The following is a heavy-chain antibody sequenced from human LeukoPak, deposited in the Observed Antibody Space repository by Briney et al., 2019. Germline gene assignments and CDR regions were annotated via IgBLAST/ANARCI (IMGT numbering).Heavy chain of an antibody. J-gene: IGHJ5*02. CDR2: IYGSGTT. V-gene: IGHV4-59*08. Sequence: PSETLSLTCTISGGSISNYFWTWIRQPPGKGLEWIGYIYGSGTTYYNPSLESRVTISVDTSKNQFSVKLTSVTAADTAVYYCARRNPAAVGYEAESWGQGILVSVSS. CDR3: ARRNPAAVGYEAES. CDR1: GGSISNYF. D-gene: IGHD6-13*01.